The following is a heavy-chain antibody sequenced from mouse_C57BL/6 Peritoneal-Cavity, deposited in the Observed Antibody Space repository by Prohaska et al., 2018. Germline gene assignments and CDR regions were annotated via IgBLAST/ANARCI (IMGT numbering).Heavy chain of an antibody. V-gene: IGHV1-69*02. J-gene: IGHJ2*01. CDR3: ARWYYGSSFDY. Sequence: KASGYTFTSYWMHWVKQRPGQCLEWIGEIDPSDSYTNYNQKFKGKATLTVDKSSSTAYMQLSSLTSEDSAVYYCARWYYGSSFDYWGQGTTLTVSS. D-gene: IGHD1-1*01. CDR2: IDPSDSYT. CDR1: GYTFTSYW.